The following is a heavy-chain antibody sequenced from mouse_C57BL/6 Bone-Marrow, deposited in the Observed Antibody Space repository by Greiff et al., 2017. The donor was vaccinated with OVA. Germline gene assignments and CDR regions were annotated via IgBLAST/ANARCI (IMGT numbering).Heavy chain of an antibody. V-gene: IGHV2-2*01. CDR1: GFSLTSYG. D-gene: IGHD1-1*01. Sequence: VKLVESGPGLVQPSQSLSITCTVSGFSLTSYGVHWVRQSPGKGLEWLGVMWSGGSTDYNAAFISRLSISKDNSKSQVFFKMNSLQADDTAIYYCARNPLYYYGSSYAMDYWGQGTSVTVSS. CDR3: ARNPLYYYGSSYAMDY. CDR2: MWSGGST. J-gene: IGHJ4*01.